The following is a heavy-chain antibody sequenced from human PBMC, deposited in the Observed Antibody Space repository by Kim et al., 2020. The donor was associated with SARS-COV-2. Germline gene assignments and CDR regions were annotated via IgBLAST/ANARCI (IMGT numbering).Heavy chain of an antibody. CDR3: ARHFTGYKYNWFDP. V-gene: IGHV4-34*01. Sequence: SETLSLTCAVYGGSFSGYYWSWIRQPPGKGLEWIGEINHSGSTNYNPSLKSRVTISVDTSKNQFSLKLSSVTAADTAVYYCARHFTGYKYNWFDPWGQGTLVTVSS. J-gene: IGHJ5*02. CDR2: INHSGST. CDR1: GGSFSGYY. D-gene: IGHD5-18*01.